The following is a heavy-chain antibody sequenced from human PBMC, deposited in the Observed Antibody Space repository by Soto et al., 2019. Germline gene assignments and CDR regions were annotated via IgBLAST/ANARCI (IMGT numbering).Heavy chain of an antibody. CDR2: KFYSGTT. D-gene: IGHD2-8*01. CDR3: ARHVNANGRPYYFDY. Sequence: QLQLQESGPGLVKPSETLSLTCIVSGDSISSSRYYWAWIRQPPGKGLEWIGSKFYSGTTYYNPSLKSRVTMSVDTSKNQFSLKLNSVTAADTAVYYCARHVNANGRPYYFDYWCQGTLVTVSS. CDR1: GDSISSSRYY. V-gene: IGHV4-39*01. J-gene: IGHJ4*02.